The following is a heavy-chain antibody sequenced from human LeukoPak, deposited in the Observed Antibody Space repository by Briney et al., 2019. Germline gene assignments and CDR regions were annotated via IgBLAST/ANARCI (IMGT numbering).Heavy chain of an antibody. CDR2: ISGSGGST. CDR1: GFTFSSYA. V-gene: IGHV3-23*01. D-gene: IGHD3-10*01. J-gene: IGHJ4*02. CDR3: AKADYGSGSYHIDY. Sequence: GGSLRLSCAASGFTFSSYAMSWVRQAPGKGLEWVSAISGSGGSTYYADSVKGRFTISRDNSKNTLYLQMNSLRAEDTAVYYCAKADYGSGSYHIDYWGQGTLVTVSS.